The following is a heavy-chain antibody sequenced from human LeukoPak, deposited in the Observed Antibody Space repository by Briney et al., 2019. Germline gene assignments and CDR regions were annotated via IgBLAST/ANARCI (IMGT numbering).Heavy chain of an antibody. D-gene: IGHD4-17*01. Sequence: GASVKVSCKASGDTFSSFSVSWGRQAPGQGLEWVGPIIPLFGTADYAQRYQGRVTISADNSLNTAYLELSSLTSEDTAVYYCASPYDYGDHYLDALHIWGQGTIVTVSS. CDR3: ASPYDYGDHYLDALHI. J-gene: IGHJ3*02. V-gene: IGHV1-69*06. CDR1: GDTFSSFS. CDR2: IIPLFGTA.